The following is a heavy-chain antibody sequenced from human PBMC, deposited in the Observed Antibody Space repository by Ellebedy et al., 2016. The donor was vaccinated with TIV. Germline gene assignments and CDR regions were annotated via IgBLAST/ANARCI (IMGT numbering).Heavy chain of an antibody. CDR3: ARGINAPPLDAFDL. CDR2: IWYDGSKK. J-gene: IGHJ3*01. V-gene: IGHV3-33*01. D-gene: IGHD3-16*01. CDR1: GFSFSSSG. Sequence: GESLKISXAASGFSFSSSGMHWVRQAPGKGLEWVAVIWYDGSKKYYADSVKGRFTISRDISRDTLYLQMDRLRAEDTAVYYCARGINAPPLDAFDLWGQGTMVTVSS.